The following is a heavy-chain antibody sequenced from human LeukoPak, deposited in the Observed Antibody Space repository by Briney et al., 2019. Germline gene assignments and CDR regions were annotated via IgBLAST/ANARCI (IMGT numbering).Heavy chain of an antibody. CDR2: IYYSGST. J-gene: IGHJ6*03. V-gene: IGHV4-39*07. CDR3: ARTGQWRYSAYMDV. Sequence: PSQTLSLTCTVSGDSISSSSYYWGWIRQPPGKGLEWIGSIYYSGSTYYNPSLKSRVTISVDTSKNQFSLKLSSVTAADTAVYYCARTGQWRYSAYMDVWGKGTTVTVSS. D-gene: IGHD6-19*01. CDR1: GDSISSSSYY.